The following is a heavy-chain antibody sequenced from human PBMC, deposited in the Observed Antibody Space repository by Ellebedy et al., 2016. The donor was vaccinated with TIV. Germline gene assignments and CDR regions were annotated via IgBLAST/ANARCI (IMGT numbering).Heavy chain of an antibody. CDR2: INQAASEI. Sequence: GESLKISCAASGFTFSRYWMSWVRQAPGKGLEWVANINQAASEINYADSVKGRFTVSRDNAKNTLYLQMNSLRAEDTAVYYCARRKSSGLPVPDYWGQGTLVTVSS. V-gene: IGHV3-7*01. CDR3: ARRKSSGLPVPDY. J-gene: IGHJ4*02. CDR1: GFTFSRYW. D-gene: IGHD3-22*01.